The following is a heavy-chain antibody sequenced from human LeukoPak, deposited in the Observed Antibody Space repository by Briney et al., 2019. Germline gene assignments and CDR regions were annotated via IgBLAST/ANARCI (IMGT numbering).Heavy chain of an antibody. CDR3: ARGGGSYDY. D-gene: IGHD1-26*01. CDR1: GGSFSAYY. V-gene: IGHV4-34*01. CDR2: INHSGST. J-gene: IGHJ4*02. Sequence: SETLSLTCAVYGGSFSAYYWSWVRQPPVKGLEWIGEINHSGSTNYNPSLKSRVTMSVDTSKNQFSLKLSSVTAADTAVYYCARGGGSYDYWGQGTLVTVSS.